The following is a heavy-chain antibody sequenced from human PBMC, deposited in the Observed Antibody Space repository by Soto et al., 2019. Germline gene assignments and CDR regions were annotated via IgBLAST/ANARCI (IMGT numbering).Heavy chain of an antibody. CDR3: AKGPYSSGWAGYFDY. Sequence: PGWSLRLSCASSVFPLISYAMHWARQAPGKGLEWVAVISYDGSNKYYADSVKGRFTISRDNSKNTLYLQMNSLRAEDTAVYYCAKGPYSSGWAGYFDYWGQGTLVTVSS. V-gene: IGHV3-30*18. J-gene: IGHJ4*02. D-gene: IGHD6-19*01. CDR1: VFPLISYA. CDR2: ISYDGSNK.